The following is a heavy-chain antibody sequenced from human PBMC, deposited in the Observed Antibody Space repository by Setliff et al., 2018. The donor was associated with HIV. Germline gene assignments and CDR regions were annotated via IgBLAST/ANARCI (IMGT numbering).Heavy chain of an antibody. Sequence: SETLSLTCTVSGGSISSHYWSWIRQPPGKGLEWIGYFYYSGSTNYSPSLKSRVTISVDTSKNQFYLKLSSVTAADTAVYYCARTLFPSSSLFSNWGQGTTVTVSS. CDR1: GGSISSHY. D-gene: IGHD6-13*01. J-gene: IGHJ6*02. CDR2: FYYSGST. CDR3: ARTLFPSSSLFSN. V-gene: IGHV4-59*11.